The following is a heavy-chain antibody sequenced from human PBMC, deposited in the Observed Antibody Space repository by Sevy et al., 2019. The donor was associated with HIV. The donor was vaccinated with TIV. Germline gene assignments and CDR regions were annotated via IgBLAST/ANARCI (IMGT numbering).Heavy chain of an antibody. Sequence: GESLKISCKGSGYSFTSYWIGWVRQMPGKGLEWMGIIYPGDSDTRYSPSFKGQVTISADKSISTAYLQWSSLKASDTAMYYCARHLLNCSSTSCPATWFDPWGQGTLVTVSS. CDR3: ARHLLNCSSTSCPATWFDP. CDR1: GYSFTSYW. CDR2: IYPGDSDT. D-gene: IGHD2-2*01. V-gene: IGHV5-51*01. J-gene: IGHJ5*02.